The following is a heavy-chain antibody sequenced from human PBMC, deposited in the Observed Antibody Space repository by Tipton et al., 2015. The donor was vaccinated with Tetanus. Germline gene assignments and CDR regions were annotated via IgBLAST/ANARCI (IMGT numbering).Heavy chain of an antibody. J-gene: IGHJ4*02. CDR3: ARHRGAWSPPDDY. D-gene: IGHD3-10*01. CDR1: GYIFNNYW. V-gene: IGHV5-51*01. Sequence: VQLVQSGGEVKKPGESLKISCKGSGYIFNNYWIGWVRQKPGKGLEWMGIIYPGDSDTRYSPSFQGQVTISVDKSINTAYLQWSSLKASDTSMFYCARHRGAWSPPDDYWGQGTLVTVSP. CDR2: IYPGDSDT.